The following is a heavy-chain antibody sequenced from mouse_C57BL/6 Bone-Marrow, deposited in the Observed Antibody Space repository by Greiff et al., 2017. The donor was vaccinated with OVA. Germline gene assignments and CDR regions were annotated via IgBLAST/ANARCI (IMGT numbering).Heavy chain of an antibody. Sequence: EVQLQQSGPELVKPGASVKISCKASGYTFTDYYMNWVKQSHGKSLEWIGDINPNNGGTSYNQKFKGKATLTVDKSSSTAYMELRSLTSEDSAVYYCARLAGSSYDYFDYWGQGTTLTVSS. CDR3: ARLAGSSYDYFDY. V-gene: IGHV1-26*01. J-gene: IGHJ2*01. CDR2: INPNNGGT. CDR1: GYTFTDYY. D-gene: IGHD1-1*01.